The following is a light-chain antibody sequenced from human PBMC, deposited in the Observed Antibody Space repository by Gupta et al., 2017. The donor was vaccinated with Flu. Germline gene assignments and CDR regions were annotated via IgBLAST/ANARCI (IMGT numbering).Light chain of an antibody. J-gene: IGLJ1*01. V-gene: IGLV2-11*01. CDR3: SSHAGRVTWV. Sequence: QSATTQPRSVSGSPGQSVTNSCTGTINDVGGYNRVSWYEQRPGKAPKLLLYDVTERPSGVPDRFSGSKSGNTASLTISGLQADDEADYYCSSHAGRVTWVFGTGTTVTVL. CDR2: DVT. CDR1: INDVGGYNR.